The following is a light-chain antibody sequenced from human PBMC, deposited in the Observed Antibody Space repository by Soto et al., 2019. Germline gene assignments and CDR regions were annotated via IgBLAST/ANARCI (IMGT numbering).Light chain of an antibody. CDR3: QCYDSSLSGTYV. Sequence: QSVLTQPPSVSGAPGQRVTISCTGSSSNIGAGYDVHWYQQLPGTAPKLLIYANSNRPSGVPDRFSGSKSGTSASLAITGLQAEDEADYYCQCYDSSLSGTYVFGTGTKLTVL. J-gene: IGLJ1*01. CDR2: ANS. V-gene: IGLV1-40*01. CDR1: SSNIGAGYD.